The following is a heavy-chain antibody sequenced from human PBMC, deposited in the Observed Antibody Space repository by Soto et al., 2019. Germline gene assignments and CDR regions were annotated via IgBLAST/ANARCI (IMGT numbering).Heavy chain of an antibody. D-gene: IGHD2-8*01. V-gene: IGHV1-8*01. CDR2: MNPNNNNT. CDR3: ARGPHPYFNDY. CDR1: GYTFTSYD. J-gene: IGHJ4*02. Sequence: ASVKVSCKASGYTFTSYDINWVRQATGQGLGWMGWMNPNNNNTGYAQKFQGRVTMTRNTSISTAYMELSSLGSEDTAVYYCARGPHPYFNDYWGQGTLVTVSS.